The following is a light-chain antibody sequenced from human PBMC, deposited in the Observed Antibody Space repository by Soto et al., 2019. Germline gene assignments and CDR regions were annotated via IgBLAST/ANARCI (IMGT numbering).Light chain of an antibody. Sequence: DIQLTQSPSFLSASLGDRVTISCRASQSVSSYLAWYQQKPGKAPKLLIYAASTMQSGVPSRFSGSGSGTDFTLTISCLQSEDFATYYCQQYYSYPFTFGQGTRLEIK. CDR3: QQYYSYPFT. J-gene: IGKJ5*01. CDR2: AAS. CDR1: QSVSSY. V-gene: IGKV1-9*01.